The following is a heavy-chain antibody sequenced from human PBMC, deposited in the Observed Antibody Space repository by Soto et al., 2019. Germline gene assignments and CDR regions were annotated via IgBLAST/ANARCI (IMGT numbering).Heavy chain of an antibody. V-gene: IGHV3-23*01. CDR3: AKDWYSSGWYVSAFDI. D-gene: IGHD6-19*01. J-gene: IGHJ3*02. CDR2: ISGSGGST. CDR1: GFTFSGYP. Sequence: EVQLLESGGGLVQPGGSRSLSGAASGFTFSGYPLTWARQPPGKGLRGFSAISGSGGSTYYADSVKGRFTISRDNSKNTLYLQMNSLRAEDTAVYYCAKDWYSSGWYVSAFDIWGQGTMVTVSS.